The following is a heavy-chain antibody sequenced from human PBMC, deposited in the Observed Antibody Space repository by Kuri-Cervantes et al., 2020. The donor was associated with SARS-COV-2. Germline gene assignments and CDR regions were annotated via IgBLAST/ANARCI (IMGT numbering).Heavy chain of an antibody. J-gene: IGHJ5*02. CDR1: GGSISSSSYY. D-gene: IGHD2-15*01. V-gene: IGHV4-39*07. Sequence: SETLSLTCTVSGGSISSSSYYWGWIRQPPGKGLEWIGSIYYSGSTNYNPSLKSRVTISVDTSKNQFSLKLSSVTAADTAVYYCARGEGFLGILRRKNWFDPWGQGTLVTVSS. CDR3: ARGEGFLGILRRKNWFDP. CDR2: IYYSGST.